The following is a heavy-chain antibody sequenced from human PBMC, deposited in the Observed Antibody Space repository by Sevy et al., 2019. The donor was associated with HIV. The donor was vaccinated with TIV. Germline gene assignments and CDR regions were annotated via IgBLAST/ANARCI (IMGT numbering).Heavy chain of an antibody. CDR2: ISSSGSTI. Sequence: GGSLRLSCAASGFTFSDYYMSWIRQAPGKGLEWVSYISSSGSTIYYADSVKGRFTISRDNAKNSLYLQMNSLRAEDTAVYYCARGPAYYDFCSGYKGMDVWGQGTTVTVSS. CDR1: GFTFSDYY. J-gene: IGHJ6*02. V-gene: IGHV3-11*04. D-gene: IGHD3-3*01. CDR3: ARGPAYYDFCSGYKGMDV.